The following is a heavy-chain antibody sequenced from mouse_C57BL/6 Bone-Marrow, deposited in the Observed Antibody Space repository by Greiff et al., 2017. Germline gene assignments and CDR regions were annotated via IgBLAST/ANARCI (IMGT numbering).Heavy chain of an antibody. Sequence: VQLQQSGPELVKPGASVKISCKASGYSFTDYNMNWVKQSNGKSLEWIGVINPNYGTTSYNQKFKGKATLTVDQSSSTAYMQLNSLTSEDSAVYYWAPLITTVRRDWYFDVWGTGTTVTVSS. D-gene: IGHD1-1*01. CDR2: INPNYGTT. J-gene: IGHJ1*03. V-gene: IGHV1-39*01. CDR3: APLITTVRRDWYFDV. CDR1: GYSFTDYN.